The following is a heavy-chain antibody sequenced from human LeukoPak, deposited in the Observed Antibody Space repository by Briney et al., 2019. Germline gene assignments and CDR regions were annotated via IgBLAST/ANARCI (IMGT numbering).Heavy chain of an antibody. V-gene: IGHV3-53*01. Sequence: PGGSLRLSCAATGLIVSSNFMSWVRQAPGKGLEWVSVIYGGGSTYYADSVKGRFTISRDTPKNTLYLQMNSLRVEDTAVYYCASWPVGWYGEDSWGQGTLVTVSS. CDR2: IYGGGST. CDR1: GLIVSSNF. J-gene: IGHJ4*02. CDR3: ASWPVGWYGEDS. D-gene: IGHD6-19*01.